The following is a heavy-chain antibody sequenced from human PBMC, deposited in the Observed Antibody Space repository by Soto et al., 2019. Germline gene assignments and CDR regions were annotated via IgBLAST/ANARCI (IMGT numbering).Heavy chain of an antibody. D-gene: IGHD2-2*01. CDR3: ARDGIVVVPAAIGMTAYYYYYGMDV. CDR2: ISAYNGNT. CDR1: GYTFTSYA. V-gene: IGHV1-18*01. J-gene: IGHJ6*02. Sequence: ASVKVACKASGYTFTSYAIHWVRQAPGQRLEWMGWISAYNGNTNYAQKLQGRVTMTTDTSTSTAYMELRSLRSDDTAVYYCARDGIVVVPAAIGMTAYYYYYGMDVWGQGTTVTVSS.